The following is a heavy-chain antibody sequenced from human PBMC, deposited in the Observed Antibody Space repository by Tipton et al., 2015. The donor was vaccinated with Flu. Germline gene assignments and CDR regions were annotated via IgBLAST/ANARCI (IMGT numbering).Heavy chain of an antibody. CDR3: AKEVLGYCSGGSCAPD. V-gene: IGHV3-23*01. CDR2: ISGSGGST. D-gene: IGHD2-15*01. J-gene: IGHJ4*02. CDR1: GFTFSSIW. Sequence: SLRLSCTASGFTFSSIWMSWVRQAPGKGLEWVSAISGSGGSTYYADSVKGRFTISRDNSKNTLYLQMNSLRAEDTAVYYCAKEVLGYCSGGSCAPDWGQGTLVTVSS.